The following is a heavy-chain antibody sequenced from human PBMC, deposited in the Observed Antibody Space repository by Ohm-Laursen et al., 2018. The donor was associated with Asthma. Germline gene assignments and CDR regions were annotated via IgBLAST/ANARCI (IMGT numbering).Heavy chain of an antibody. CDR1: GGTFSSYA. Sequence: ESSVKVSCKASGGTFSSYAISWVRQAPGQGLEWVGGIIPIFGTANYAQKFQGRVTITADESTSTAYMELSSLRSEDTAVYYCARGNYYDSTGYYYFDYWGQGTLVTVSS. CDR3: ARGNYYDSTGYYYFDY. CDR2: IIPIFGTA. J-gene: IGHJ4*02. V-gene: IGHV1-69*01. D-gene: IGHD3-22*01.